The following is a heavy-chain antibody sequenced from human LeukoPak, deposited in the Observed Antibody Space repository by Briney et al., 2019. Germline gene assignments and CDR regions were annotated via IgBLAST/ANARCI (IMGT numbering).Heavy chain of an antibody. J-gene: IGHJ4*02. CDR2: ISYDGSNK. CDR3: ARVGYYYDSSGSPGLDY. Sequence: GGSLRLSCAASGFTFSSYAMHWVRQAPGKGLEWVAVISYDGSNKYYADSVKGRFTISRDNSKNTLYLQMNSLRAEDTAVYYCARVGYYYDSSGSPGLDYWGQGTLVTVSS. D-gene: IGHD3-22*01. V-gene: IGHV3-30-3*01. CDR1: GFTFSSYA.